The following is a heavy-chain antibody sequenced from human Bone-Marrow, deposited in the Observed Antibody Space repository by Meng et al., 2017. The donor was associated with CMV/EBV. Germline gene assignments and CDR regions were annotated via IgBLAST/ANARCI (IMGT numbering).Heavy chain of an antibody. V-gene: IGHV3-7*04. D-gene: IGHD3-3*01. Sequence: GESLKISCAASGFTFSSYEMNWVRQAPGKGLEWVANIKQDGSEKYYVDSVKGRFTISRDNAKNSLYLQMNSLRAEDTAVYYCARGSYGGDFWSGYYPNFYYYYYGMDVWGQGTTVTVSS. CDR1: GFTFSSYE. CDR2: IKQDGSEK. J-gene: IGHJ6*02. CDR3: ARGSYGGDFWSGYYPNFYYYYYGMDV.